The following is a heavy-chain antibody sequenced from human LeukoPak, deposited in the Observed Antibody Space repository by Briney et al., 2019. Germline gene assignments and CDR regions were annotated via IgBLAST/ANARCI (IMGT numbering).Heavy chain of an antibody. D-gene: IGHD6-19*01. CDR1: GGSFSGYY. V-gene: IGHV4-34*01. CDR2: INHSGST. Sequence: KPSETLSLTCAVYGGSFSGYYWSWIRQPPGKGLEWIGEINHSGSTNYNPSLKSRVTISVDTSKNQFSLKLSSVTAADTAVYYCVRVLKVAGTQDWGQGNLVTVSS. CDR3: VRVLKVAGTQD. J-gene: IGHJ4*02.